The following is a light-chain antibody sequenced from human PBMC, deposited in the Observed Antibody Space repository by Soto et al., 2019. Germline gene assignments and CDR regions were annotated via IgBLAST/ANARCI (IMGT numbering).Light chain of an antibody. Sequence: EIVLTQSPATLSVSPGERATLSCRASQSVSSSYLAWYQKKPGQAPRLLIYGASSRATGIPDRFSGSGSGTDFTLTISRLEPEDFAVYYCQQYGSSLTWTFGQGTKVDIK. CDR2: GAS. CDR1: QSVSSSY. V-gene: IGKV3-20*01. J-gene: IGKJ1*01. CDR3: QQYGSSLTWT.